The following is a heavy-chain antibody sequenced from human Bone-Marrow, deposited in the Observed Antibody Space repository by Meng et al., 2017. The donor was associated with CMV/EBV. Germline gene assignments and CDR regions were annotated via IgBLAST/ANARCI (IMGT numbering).Heavy chain of an antibody. CDR3: ARLGVVVAGKVDY. V-gene: IGHV3-23*01. Sequence: ETLSFTCAVSGFSFRTYAMTGFRQAPGKGLEWVSAISGSGGDTYYADSERGRFSIYRVNSENTLYLQMNSLRAEDTAVYYCARLGVVVAGKVDYWGQGTLVTVSS. CDR2: ISGSGGDT. D-gene: IGHD6-19*01. CDR1: GFSFRTYA. J-gene: IGHJ4*02.